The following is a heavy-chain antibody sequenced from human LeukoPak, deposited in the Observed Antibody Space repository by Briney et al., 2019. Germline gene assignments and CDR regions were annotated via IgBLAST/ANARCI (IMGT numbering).Heavy chain of an antibody. J-gene: IGHJ4*02. D-gene: IGHD2-21*02. CDR1: GGSISSYY. Sequence: PSETLSLTCTVSGGSISSYYWGWIRQPPGKGLEWIGSIYYSGSTHYNPSLKSRVTISVDTSKNQFSLKLSSVTAADTAVYYCARDLIVVVTAIPGGFDYWGQGTLVTVSS. V-gene: IGHV4-39*07. CDR2: IYYSGST. CDR3: ARDLIVVVTAIPGGFDY.